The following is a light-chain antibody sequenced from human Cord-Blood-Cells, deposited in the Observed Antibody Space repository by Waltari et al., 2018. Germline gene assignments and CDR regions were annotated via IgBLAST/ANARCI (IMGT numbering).Light chain of an antibody. CDR3: CSYAGSVV. J-gene: IGLJ2*01. Sequence: QSALTPPASVSGSPGQSITISCTGNSSDVGSFNLVSWYQQHPGKAPKLMIDEGSKRPSGVSNRFSGSKSGNTASLTISGLQAEDEADYYCCSYAGSVVFGGGTKLTVL. V-gene: IGLV2-23*01. CDR1: SSDVGSFNL. CDR2: EGS.